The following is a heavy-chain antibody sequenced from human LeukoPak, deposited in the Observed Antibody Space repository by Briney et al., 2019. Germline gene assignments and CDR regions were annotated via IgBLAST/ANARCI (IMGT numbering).Heavy chain of an antibody. J-gene: IGHJ3*02. Sequence: GASVTVSFTSSVYTFTSYYLHWVRPAPGQGLEWVGIINPSGGSTSYAQKFQGRVTMTRDTSTSTVYMELSSLRSEDTAVYYCARDSARPGGAFDIWGQGTMVTVSS. CDR1: VYTFTSYY. D-gene: IGHD4-23*01. CDR3: ARDSARPGGAFDI. CDR2: INPSGGST. V-gene: IGHV1-46*01.